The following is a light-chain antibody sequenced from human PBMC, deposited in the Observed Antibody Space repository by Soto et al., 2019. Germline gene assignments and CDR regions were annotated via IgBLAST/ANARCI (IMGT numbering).Light chain of an antibody. CDR1: QTMSTW. Sequence: DIQRTQSPSTLSAAVGDRVAITCRASQTMSTWLAWYQQKPGKAPKVLISGASSLESGVPSRFSGSGSGTEFTLTISSLQADDFATYFCQQYNSYPLTFGGGTKVDNK. V-gene: IGKV1-5*01. CDR2: GAS. J-gene: IGKJ4*01. CDR3: QQYNSYPLT.